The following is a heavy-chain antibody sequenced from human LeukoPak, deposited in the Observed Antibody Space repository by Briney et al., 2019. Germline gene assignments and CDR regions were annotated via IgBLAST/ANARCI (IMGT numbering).Heavy chain of an antibody. CDR1: GYSISSGYY. Sequence: SETLSLTCTVSGYSISSGYYWGWIRQSPGKGLEWIGSIFHSGNTYYNPSLKSRVAISVDTSKNQFSLKLTSVTAADTAVYYCARPAQSKGFDFWGQGSLVSVSS. D-gene: IGHD4-11*01. CDR2: IFHSGNT. V-gene: IGHV4-38-2*02. J-gene: IGHJ4*02. CDR3: ARPAQSKGFDF.